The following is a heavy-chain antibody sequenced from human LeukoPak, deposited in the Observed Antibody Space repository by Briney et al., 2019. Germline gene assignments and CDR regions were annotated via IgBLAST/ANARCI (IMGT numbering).Heavy chain of an antibody. CDR3: ARPTLHSNYGPHPGVGRDGNDLDIYYFDH. V-gene: IGHV5-51*01. Sequence: GESLKISCKGSGYSFTSYWIGWVRQMPGKGLEWMGIIYPGDSDTRYSPSFQGQVTISADKSISTAYLQWSSLKASDTAMYYCARPTLHSNYGPHPGVGRDGNDLDIYYFDHWGQGTLVTVSS. J-gene: IGHJ4*02. CDR1: GYSFTSYW. D-gene: IGHD4-11*01. CDR2: IYPGDSDT.